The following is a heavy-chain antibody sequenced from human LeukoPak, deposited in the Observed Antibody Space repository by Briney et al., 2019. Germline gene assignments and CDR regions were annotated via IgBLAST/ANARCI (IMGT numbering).Heavy chain of an antibody. V-gene: IGHV3-30*02. CDR1: GVTFSSYG. D-gene: IGHD5-12*01. Sequence: GGSLRLSCAASGVTFSSYGMHWVRQAPGKGLEWVAFIRYDGSNKYYADSVKGRFTISRDNSKNTLYLQMNSLRAEDTAVYYCARGKYGGYFIDYWGQGTLVTVSS. CDR2: IRYDGSNK. J-gene: IGHJ4*02. CDR3: ARGKYGGYFIDY.